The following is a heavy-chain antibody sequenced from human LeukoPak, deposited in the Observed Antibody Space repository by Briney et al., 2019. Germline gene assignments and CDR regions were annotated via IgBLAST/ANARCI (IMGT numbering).Heavy chain of an antibody. J-gene: IGHJ5*01. CDR1: GFTFSSYG. Sequence: PGGSLRLSCGASGFTFSSYGMHWVRQAPGKGLEWVAFIRYDGSNKYYADSVKGRFTISRDSSKNTLYLQMNSLRAEDTALYYCAKNGYNSGWYDSWGQGILVTVSS. V-gene: IGHV3-30*02. CDR2: IRYDGSNK. CDR3: AKNGYNSGWYDS. D-gene: IGHD6-25*01.